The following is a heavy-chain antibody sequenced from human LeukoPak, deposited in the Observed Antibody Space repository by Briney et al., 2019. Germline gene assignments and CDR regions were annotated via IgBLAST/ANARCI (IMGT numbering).Heavy chain of an antibody. CDR1: GGSISSGDYY. D-gene: IGHD3-3*01. CDR2: IYYSEST. J-gene: IGHJ3*02. CDR3: ARSYYDFWSGYYGAFDI. V-gene: IGHV4-30-4*08. Sequence: PSQTLSLTCTVAGGSISSGDYYWSWIRQPPGNGLEWIGYIYYSESTYYNPSLKSRVTISVDTSKNQFSLKLSSVTAADTAVYYCARSYYDFWSGYYGAFDIWGQGTMVTVSS.